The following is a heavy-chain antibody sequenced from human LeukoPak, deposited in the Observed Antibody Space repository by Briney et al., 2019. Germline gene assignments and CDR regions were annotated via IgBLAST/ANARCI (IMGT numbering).Heavy chain of an antibody. CDR1: GGSISSSSYY. Sequence: SETLSLTCTVSGGSISSSSYYWGWIRQPPGKGLEWIGSIYYSGSTYYSPSLKSRVTISVDTSGNQFSLKLSSVTAADTAVYYCASGYCGGACQLGGVDMWGQGTMVTVSS. J-gene: IGHJ3*02. CDR2: IYYSGST. CDR3: ASGYCGGACQLGGVDM. D-gene: IGHD2-21*02. V-gene: IGHV4-39*07.